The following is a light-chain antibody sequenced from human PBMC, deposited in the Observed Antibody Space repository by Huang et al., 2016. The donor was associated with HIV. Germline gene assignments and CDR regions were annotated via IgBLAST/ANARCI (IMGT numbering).Light chain of an antibody. V-gene: IGKV3-15*01. CDR3: HQYDIWPPA. Sequence: MTKSPAILSVSPGERASLSCRTSQTVTKNLAWYQHRPGQAPRVLIYGASPRAAGVPAMFSGSGSVTDFTLTISSLQSEDFGIYYCHQYDIWPPAFGGGTRVEVK. CDR2: GAS. CDR1: QTVTKN. J-gene: IGKJ4*01.